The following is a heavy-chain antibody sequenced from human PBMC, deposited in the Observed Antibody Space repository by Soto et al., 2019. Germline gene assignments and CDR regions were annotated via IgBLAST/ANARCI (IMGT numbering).Heavy chain of an antibody. D-gene: IGHD3-9*01. J-gene: IGHJ4*02. Sequence: EVQLLESGGGLVQPGGSLRLSCAASGFTFSSYAMSWVRQAPGKGLEWVSAISGSGGSTYYADSVKGRFTISRDNSKNMLYLQMNSLRAEDTAVYYCVKAPGVWSLTGFGHYWGQGTLVTVSS. V-gene: IGHV3-23*01. CDR1: GFTFSSYA. CDR2: ISGSGGST. CDR3: VKAPGVWSLTGFGHY.